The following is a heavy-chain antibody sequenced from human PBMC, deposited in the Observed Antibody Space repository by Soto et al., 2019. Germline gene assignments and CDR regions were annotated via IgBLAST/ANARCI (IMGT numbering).Heavy chain of an antibody. V-gene: IGHV4-39*07. CDR2: MYYDGST. CDR1: GGSISSSSYY. D-gene: IGHD3-10*01. Sequence: PSETLSLTCTVSGGSISSSSYYWGWIRQPPGKGLECVGTMYYDGSTHYNPSLKSRVTISVDTSKNQFSLKLSSVTAADTAVYYCARGRRYYGSGTTRWYYGMDVWGQGTTVTVSS. J-gene: IGHJ6*02. CDR3: ARGRRYYGSGTTRWYYGMDV.